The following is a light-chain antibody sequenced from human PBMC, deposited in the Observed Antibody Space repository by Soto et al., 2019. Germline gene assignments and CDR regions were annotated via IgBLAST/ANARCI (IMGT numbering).Light chain of an antibody. CDR3: QQYGRSLT. CDR2: ETS. V-gene: IGKV3-11*01. J-gene: IGKJ4*01. Sequence: ETVLTQSPATLSLSPGDRATLSCRASQSVTTYLAWYQQKPGQAPRLLIYETSNRATGIPARFSGSGSGTDFTLTISSLEPEDFAVFYCQQYGRSLTFGGGTKVDIK. CDR1: QSVTTY.